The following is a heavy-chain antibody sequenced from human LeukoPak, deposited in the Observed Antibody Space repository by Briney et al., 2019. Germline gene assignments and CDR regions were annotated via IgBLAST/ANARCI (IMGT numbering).Heavy chain of an antibody. J-gene: IGHJ6*02. D-gene: IGHD6-13*01. CDR3: ARGYPPEGIAAAGTRGRYYYGMDV. CDR2: IIPIFGTA. CDR1: GGTFSSYA. V-gene: IGHV1-69*13. Sequence: GASVKVSCKASGGTFSSYAISWVRQAPGQGLEWMGGIIPIFGTANYAQKFQGRVTITADESTSTAYMELSSLRSEDTAVYYCARGYPPEGIAAAGTRGRYYYGMDVWGQGTTVTVSS.